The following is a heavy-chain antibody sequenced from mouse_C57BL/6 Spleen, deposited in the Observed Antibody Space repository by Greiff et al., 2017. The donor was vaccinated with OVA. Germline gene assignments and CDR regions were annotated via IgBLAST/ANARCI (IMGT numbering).Heavy chain of an antibody. J-gene: IGHJ3*01. CDR2: IDPSDSYT. CDR3: ARDYGSSYGGWFAY. V-gene: IGHV1-69*01. CDR1: GYTFTSYW. D-gene: IGHD1-1*01. Sequence: QVQLQQPGAELVMPGASVKLSCKASGYTFTSYWMHWVKQRPGQGLEWIGEIDPSDSYTNYNQKFKGKSTLTVDKSSSTAYMQLSSLTSEDSAVYYCARDYGSSYGGWFAYWGQGTLVTVSA.